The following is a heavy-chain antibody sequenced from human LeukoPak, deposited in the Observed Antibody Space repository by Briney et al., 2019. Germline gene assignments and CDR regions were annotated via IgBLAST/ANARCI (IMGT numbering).Heavy chain of an antibody. CDR1: GFTFSSYS. CDR2: ISSSSSYV. Sequence: GGSLRLSCAASGFTFSSYSMNWVRQAPGKGLEWVSSISSSSSYVYYADSVKGRFTISRDNAKNSLYLQMNSLRAEDTAVYYCARASGYTSGWYDDAFDIWGQGTMVTVSS. J-gene: IGHJ3*02. V-gene: IGHV3-21*01. CDR3: ARASGYTSGWYDDAFDI. D-gene: IGHD6-19*01.